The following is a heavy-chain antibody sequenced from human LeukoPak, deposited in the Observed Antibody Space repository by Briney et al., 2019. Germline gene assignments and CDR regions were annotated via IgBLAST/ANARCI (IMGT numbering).Heavy chain of an antibody. CDR2: INHSGST. V-gene: IGHV4-34*01. CDR3: ARVGGDNWNVRDY. J-gene: IGHJ4*02. CDR1: GGSFSGYY. D-gene: IGHD1-1*01. Sequence: KPSETLSLTCAVYGGSFSGYYWSWIRQPPGKGLEWIGEINHSGSTNYNPSLKSRVTISVDTSKNQFSLKLSSVTAADTAVYYCARVGGDNWNVRDYWGQGTLVTVSS.